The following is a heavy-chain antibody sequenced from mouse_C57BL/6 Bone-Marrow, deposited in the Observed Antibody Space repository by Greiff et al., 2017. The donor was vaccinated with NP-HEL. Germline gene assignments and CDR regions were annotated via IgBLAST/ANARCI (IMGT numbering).Heavy chain of an antibody. J-gene: IGHJ1*03. D-gene: IGHD1-1*01. Sequence: QVQLQQSGSELRSPGSSVKLSCKDSDSEVFPIALMCWVRQKPGHGFEWIGGILSSIGRTIYGEKFEDKAIFDADSLSNTSYLELNSLTSEDSAIYYFASQDYYGSSYWYFDVWGTGTTVTVSS. CDR3: ASQDYYGSSYWYFDV. CDR2: ILSSIGRT. V-gene: IGHV15-2*01. CDR1: DSEVFPIAL.